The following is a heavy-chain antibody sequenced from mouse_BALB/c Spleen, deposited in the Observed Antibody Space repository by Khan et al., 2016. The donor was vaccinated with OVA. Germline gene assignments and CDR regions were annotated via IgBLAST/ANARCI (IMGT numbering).Heavy chain of an antibody. CDR3: GRNYDYDDGLAY. V-gene: IGHV2-2*02. J-gene: IGHJ3*01. Sequence: QVQLKESGPGLVPPSQSLSITCTVSGFSLTSYGVHWVRQSPGKGLEWLGVIWSGGSTDYNAAFISRLSISKDNSKSQVFFKMNSLQANDTAIYCGGRNYDYDDGLAYWGQGTLVTVSA. CDR2: IWSGGST. CDR1: GFSLTSYG. D-gene: IGHD2-4*01.